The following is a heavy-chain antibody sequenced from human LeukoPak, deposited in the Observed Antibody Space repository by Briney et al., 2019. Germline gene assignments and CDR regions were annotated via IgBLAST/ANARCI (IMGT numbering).Heavy chain of an antibody. J-gene: IGHJ4*02. CDR2: INHSGST. V-gene: IGHV4-34*01. CDR3: ASGTGVTSDY. CDR1: GGSFSGYY. Sequence: SETLSLTCAVYGGSFSGYYWSWIRQPPGKGLEWIGEINHSGSTNYNPPLKSRVTISVDTSKNQFSLKLSSVTAADTAVYYCASGTGVTSDYWGQGTLVTVSS. D-gene: IGHD2-21*02.